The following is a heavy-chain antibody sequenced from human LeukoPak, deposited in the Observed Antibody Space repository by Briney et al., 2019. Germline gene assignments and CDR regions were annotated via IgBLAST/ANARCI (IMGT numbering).Heavy chain of an antibody. Sequence: GGSLRLSCAASGFTFGDYAMQWVRQAPGKGLEWVSLISWDASSTYYADSVKGRFTISRDNGKNSLSLQMNSLRPEDTALYYCAKERRGYYMDVWGKGTTVTVSS. CDR3: AKERRGYYMDV. CDR2: ISWDASST. D-gene: IGHD3-10*01. V-gene: IGHV3-43D*04. J-gene: IGHJ6*03. CDR1: GFTFGDYA.